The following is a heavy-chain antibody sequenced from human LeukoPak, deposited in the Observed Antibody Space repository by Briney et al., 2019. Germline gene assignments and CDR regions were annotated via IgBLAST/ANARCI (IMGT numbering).Heavy chain of an antibody. CDR2: IIPILGIA. V-gene: IGHV1-69*04. CDR1: GGTFSSYA. CDR3: ARVAKGFDAFDI. D-gene: IGHD2-21*01. Sequence: SVKVSCRASGGTFSSYAISWVRQAPGQGREWMGRIIPILGIANYAQKFQGRVTITAGKSTSTAYMELSSLRSEDTAVYYCARVAKGFDAFDIWGQGTMVTVSS. J-gene: IGHJ3*02.